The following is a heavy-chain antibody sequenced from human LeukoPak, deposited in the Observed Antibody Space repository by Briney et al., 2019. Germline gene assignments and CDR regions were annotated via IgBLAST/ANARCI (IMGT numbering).Heavy chain of an antibody. J-gene: IGHJ4*02. CDR3: AKGSGYNWGHFDY. CDR2: IRYDGTDK. Sequence: GGSLRLSCAASGFTFSSYWMSWVRQAPGKGLEWVTFIRYDGTDKYYADSVKGRFTISKDNSKNTLYLQMSSLRTEDTAVYYCAKGSGYNWGHFDYWGRGALVTVSS. V-gene: IGHV3-30*02. D-gene: IGHD5-24*01. CDR1: GFTFSSYW.